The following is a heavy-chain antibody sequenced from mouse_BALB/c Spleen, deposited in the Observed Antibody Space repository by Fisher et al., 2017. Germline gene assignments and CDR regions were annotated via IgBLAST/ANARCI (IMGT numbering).Heavy chain of an antibody. CDR3: ARWYGSSYYYAMDY. J-gene: IGHJ4*01. Sequence: KFKGKATMTVDKSSSTAYMELARLTSEDSAIYYCARWYGSSYYYAMDYWGQGTSVTVSS. D-gene: IGHD1-1*01. V-gene: IGHV1S137*01.